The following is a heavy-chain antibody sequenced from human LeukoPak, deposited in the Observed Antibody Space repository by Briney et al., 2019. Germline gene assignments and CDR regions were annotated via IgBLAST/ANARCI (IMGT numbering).Heavy chain of an antibody. CDR3: ARAGFCSSTSCYGNDY. D-gene: IGHD2-2*01. CDR1: GFIFSSYW. J-gene: IGHJ4*02. V-gene: IGHV3-48*01. CDR2: ISTSGTTM. Sequence: GGSLRLSCAASGFIFSSYWMNWVRQAPGKGLEWISYISTSGTTMYYTDSVKGRFTISRDNAKNSLYLQMNNLRAEDTAVYYCARAGFCSSTSCYGNDYWGQGTLVTVPS.